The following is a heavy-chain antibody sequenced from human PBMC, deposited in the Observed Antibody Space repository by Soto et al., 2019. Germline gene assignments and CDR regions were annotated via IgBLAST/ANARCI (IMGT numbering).Heavy chain of an antibody. CDR3: ARAIEAALPYGTDG. CDR1: GATFIRYA. D-gene: IGHD6-13*01. CDR2: IIPIFGTA. V-gene: IGHV1-69*06. Sequence: SDKISCKASGATFIRYAISCVPLSPGQGLEWMGGIIPIFGTANYAQKFQGRVTITADKSTSAAYMELSSLRSEDRAVYYGARAIEAALPYGTDGWGQETT. J-gene: IGHJ6*02.